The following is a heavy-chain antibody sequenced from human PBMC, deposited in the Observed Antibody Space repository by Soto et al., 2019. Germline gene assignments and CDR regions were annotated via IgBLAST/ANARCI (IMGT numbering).Heavy chain of an antibody. CDR3: TRGGTRTTYWGLFDW. Sequence: EVKVVESGGGLVQPGGSLRLSCAASGFTFSDNWMHWVRQPPGKGPVWVSRISGDASSTSYADSVKGRFTISRDSAKNTVYLQMDSLRVEDTAVYYCTRGGTRTTYWGLFDWWGQGTLVTVSS. D-gene: IGHD7-27*01. CDR2: ISGDASST. J-gene: IGHJ4*02. V-gene: IGHV3-74*01. CDR1: GFTFSDNW.